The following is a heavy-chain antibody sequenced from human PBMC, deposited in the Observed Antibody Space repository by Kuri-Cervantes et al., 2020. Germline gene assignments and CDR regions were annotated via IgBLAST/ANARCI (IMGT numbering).Heavy chain of an antibody. Sequence: GGSLRLSCAASGFTFSNSDMNWIRQAPGKGLEWVGRCKNQANSDTTEYAASVKGRFTISRDDSKNSLYLQMNSLKTEDTAVYYCGRSAITVAGIDAFDIWGQGTMVTVSS. CDR2: CKNQANSDTT. J-gene: IGHJ3*02. D-gene: IGHD6-13*01. V-gene: IGHV3-72*01. CDR1: GFTFSNSD. CDR3: GRSAITVAGIDAFDI.